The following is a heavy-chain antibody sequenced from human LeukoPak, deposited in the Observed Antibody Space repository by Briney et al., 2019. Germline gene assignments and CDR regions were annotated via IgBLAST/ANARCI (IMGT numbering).Heavy chain of an antibody. D-gene: IGHD3-3*01. CDR3: ARAWSGYSTFDY. CDR2: IYTSGST. J-gene: IGHJ4*02. V-gene: IGHV4-61*02. Sequence: SETLSLTCTVSGGSISSGSYYWSWIRQPAGKGLEWIGRIYTSGSTNYNPSLKSRVTISVDTSKNRFSLRLSSVTAADTAVYYCARAWSGYSTFDYWGQGTLVTVSS. CDR1: GGSISSGSYY.